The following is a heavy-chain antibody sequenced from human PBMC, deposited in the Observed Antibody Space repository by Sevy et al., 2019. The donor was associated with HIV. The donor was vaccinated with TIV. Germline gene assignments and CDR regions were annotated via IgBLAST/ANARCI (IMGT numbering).Heavy chain of an antibody. CDR2: TSHDGKYN. Sequence: GGSLRLSCAGSGFTFSSYDMHWVRQAPGKGLEWVAVTSHDGKYNNYADSVKVRFTISRDNFKNTLYLQMNSLRVEDTDVYFCARLFSCGGDCYYLDYWGQGALVTVSS. J-gene: IGHJ4*02. CDR3: ARLFSCGGDCYYLDY. D-gene: IGHD2-21*02. CDR1: GFTFSSYD. V-gene: IGHV3-30*04.